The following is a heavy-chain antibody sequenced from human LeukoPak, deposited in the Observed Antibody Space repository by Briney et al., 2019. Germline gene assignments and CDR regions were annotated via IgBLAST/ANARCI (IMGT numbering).Heavy chain of an antibody. V-gene: IGHV1-18*01. J-gene: IGHJ6*02. CDR2: ISAYNGNT. Sequence: ASVKVSCKASGYTFTSYGISWVRQAPGQGLEWMGWISAYNGNTNYAQKLQGRVTMTTDTSTSTAYLELRSLRSDDTAVYYCASTVGITFGGRYGMDAWVQGTTVTVSS. D-gene: IGHD3-16*01. CDR3: ASTVGITFGGRYGMDA. CDR1: GYTFTSYG.